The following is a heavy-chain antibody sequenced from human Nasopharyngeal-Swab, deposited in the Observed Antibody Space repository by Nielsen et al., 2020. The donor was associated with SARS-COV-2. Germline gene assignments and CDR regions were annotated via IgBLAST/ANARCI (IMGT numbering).Heavy chain of an antibody. CDR1: GFTFSSYG. CDR2: IWYDGSNK. V-gene: IGHV3-33*01. D-gene: IGHD6-13*01. Sequence: GGSLRLSCAASGFTFSSYGMHWVRQAPGKGLEWVAVIWYDGSNKYYADSVKGRFTISRDNSKNTLYLQMNSLRAEDTAVYHCASVPYSSSWYSPNYYYGMDVWGQGTTVTVSS. J-gene: IGHJ6*02. CDR3: ASVPYSSSWYSPNYYYGMDV.